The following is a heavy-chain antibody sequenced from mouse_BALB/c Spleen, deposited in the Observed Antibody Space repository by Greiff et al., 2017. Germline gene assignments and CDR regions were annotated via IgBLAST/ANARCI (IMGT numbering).Heavy chain of an antibody. J-gene: IGHJ2*01. CDR3: ARRDYDDGYFDY. CDR2: ISYDGSN. CDR1: GYSITSGYY. V-gene: IGHV3-6*02. Sequence: EVKLQESGPGLVKPSQSLSLTCSVTGYSITSGYYWNWIRQFPGNKLEWMGYISYDGSNNYNPSLKNRISITRDTSKNQFFLKLNSVTTEDTATYYCARRDYDDGYFDYWGQGTTLTVSS. D-gene: IGHD2-4*01.